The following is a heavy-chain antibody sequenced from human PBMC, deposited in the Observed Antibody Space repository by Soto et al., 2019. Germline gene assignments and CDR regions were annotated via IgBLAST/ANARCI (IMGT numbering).Heavy chain of an antibody. CDR1: GFSLSTSGVG. Sequence: SGPTLVNPTQTLTLTCTFSGFSLSTSGVGVGWIRQPPGKALEWLALIYWDDDKRYSPSLKSRLTLTKDTSKNQVVLTMTNMDPVDTATYYCAPRAIAAAGNWFDPWGQGTLVTVSS. D-gene: IGHD6-13*01. CDR2: IYWDDDK. V-gene: IGHV2-5*02. J-gene: IGHJ5*02. CDR3: APRAIAAAGNWFDP.